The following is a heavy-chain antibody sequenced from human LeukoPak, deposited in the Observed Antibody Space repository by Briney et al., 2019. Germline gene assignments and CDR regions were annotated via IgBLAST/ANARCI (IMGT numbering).Heavy chain of an antibody. CDR3: ARGPHIAGYYYYYMDV. Sequence: GGSLRLACAAAGFTFSSYSMNWVRQAPGKGLEWVSYISSSGNTIYYSGSVKGRSIISRDNAKNSLYLQMNSLRVEDTAVYYCARGPHIAGYYYYYMDVWGKGTTVTVSS. CDR2: ISSSGNTI. V-gene: IGHV3-48*04. D-gene: IGHD5-12*01. J-gene: IGHJ6*03. CDR1: GFTFSSYS.